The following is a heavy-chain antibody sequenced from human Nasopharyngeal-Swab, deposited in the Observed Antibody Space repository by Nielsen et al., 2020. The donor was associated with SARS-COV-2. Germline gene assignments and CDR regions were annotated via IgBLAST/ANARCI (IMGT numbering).Heavy chain of an antibody. CDR1: GGSISSSSYY. D-gene: IGHD3-3*01. CDR3: ARSHTDYDFWSGYYKVDY. J-gene: IGHJ4*02. CDR2: IYYSGST. Sequence: SETLSLTCTVSGGSISSSSYYWGWIRQPPGKGLEWIGSIYYSGSTYYNPSLKSRVTISVDTSKNQFSLKLSSVTAADTAVYYCARSHTDYDFWSGYYKVDYWGQGTLVTVSS. V-gene: IGHV4-39*01.